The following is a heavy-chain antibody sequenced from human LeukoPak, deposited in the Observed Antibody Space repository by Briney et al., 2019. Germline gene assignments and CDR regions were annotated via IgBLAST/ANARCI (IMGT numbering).Heavy chain of an antibody. CDR3: ARELSSGWLDY. J-gene: IGHJ4*02. CDR2: ISYSGST. D-gene: IGHD6-19*01. CDR1: GGSISNNY. V-gene: IGHV4-59*01. Sequence: SETLSLTCTVFGGSISNNYWSWIRQPPGKGLEWIGYISYSGSTNYNPSLKSRATISADTSNNQFSLRLSSVTVADAAVYYCARELSSGWLDYWGQGILVTVSS.